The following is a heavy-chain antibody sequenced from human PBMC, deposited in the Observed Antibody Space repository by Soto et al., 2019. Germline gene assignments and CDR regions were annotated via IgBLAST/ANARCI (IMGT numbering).Heavy chain of an antibody. CDR1: GGSFSGYY. CDR2: INHSGST. J-gene: IGHJ4*02. D-gene: IGHD5-12*01. CDR3: AVGGGFYGYNTRRVFDY. Sequence: SETLSLTCAVYGGSFSGYYWSWIRQPPGKELEWIGEINHSGSTNYNPSLKSRVTISVDTSKNQFSLKLSSVTAADTAVYYCAVGGGFYGYNTRRVFDYWGQGTLVTVSS. V-gene: IGHV4-34*01.